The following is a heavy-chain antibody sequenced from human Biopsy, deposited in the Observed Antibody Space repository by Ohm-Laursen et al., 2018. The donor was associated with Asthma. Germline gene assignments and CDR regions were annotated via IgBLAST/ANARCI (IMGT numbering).Heavy chain of an antibody. Sequence: SLRLSCAASGFVFSQCGMHWVRQRPGKGLEWVALVSSDGHNKYYEDSVKGRFTISRDNSRNRLYLQINSLTVEDSAVYFCARQSGQEYGDSIPFDTWGQGTKVAVSS. CDR3: ARQSGQEYGDSIPFDT. CDR2: VSSDGHNK. J-gene: IGHJ3*02. CDR1: GFVFSQCG. V-gene: IGHV3-30*03. D-gene: IGHD3-22*01.